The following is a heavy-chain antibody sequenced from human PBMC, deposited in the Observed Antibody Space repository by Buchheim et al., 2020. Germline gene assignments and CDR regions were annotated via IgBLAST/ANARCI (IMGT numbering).Heavy chain of an antibody. J-gene: IGHJ4*02. D-gene: IGHD2-21*02. Sequence: QLQLQESGPGLVKPSETLSLTCTVSGGSISSSSTYWGWIRQPPGKGLEWIGSIYYSGTTYYNPSLKSRVTIPVDTSRNQFSLRLNSVTAADTAVYYCASRDVDDSEYWGQGTL. CDR2: IYYSGTT. CDR1: GGSISSSSTY. V-gene: IGHV4-39*01. CDR3: ASRDVDDSEY.